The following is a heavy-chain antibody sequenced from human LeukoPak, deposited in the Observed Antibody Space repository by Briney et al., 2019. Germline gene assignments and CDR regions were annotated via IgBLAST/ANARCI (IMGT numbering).Heavy chain of an antibody. J-gene: IGHJ3*02. CDR1: GGSISSGGYY. CDR2: IYYSGST. Sequence: SETLSLTCTVSGGSISSGGYYWSWIRQPPGKGLEWIGYIYYSGSTNYNPSLKSRVTISVDKSKNQFSLKLSSVTAADTAVYYCARTGSGYDLGNDAFDIWGQGTMVTVSS. V-gene: IGHV4-61*05. D-gene: IGHD5-12*01. CDR3: ARTGSGYDLGNDAFDI.